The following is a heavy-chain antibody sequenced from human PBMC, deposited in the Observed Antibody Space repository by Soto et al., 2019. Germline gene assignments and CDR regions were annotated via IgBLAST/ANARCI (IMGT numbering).Heavy chain of an antibody. Sequence: PGGCMRLSCAASGFTFSSNSMNGVRQATGKGLEWVSSISSSSSYIYYADSVKGRFTISRDNAKNSLYLQMNSLRAEDTAVYYCASVAIFGVADGMDVWGQGTTVTVSS. CDR1: GFTFSSNS. CDR3: ASVAIFGVADGMDV. CDR2: ISSSSSYI. V-gene: IGHV3-21*01. D-gene: IGHD3-3*01. J-gene: IGHJ6*02.